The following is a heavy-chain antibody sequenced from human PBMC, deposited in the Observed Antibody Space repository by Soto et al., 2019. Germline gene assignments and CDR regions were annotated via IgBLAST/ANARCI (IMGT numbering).Heavy chain of an antibody. Sequence: ASVKVSCKASGYTFTSYYMHWVRQAPGQGLEWMGIINPSGGSTSYAQKFQGRVTMTRDTSTSTAYMELSSLRSEDTAVYYCARDGEGRDGYNFYFDYWGQGTLVTV. CDR3: ARDGEGRDGYNFYFDY. V-gene: IGHV1-46*01. CDR2: INPSGGST. D-gene: IGHD5-12*01. J-gene: IGHJ4*02. CDR1: GYTFTSYY.